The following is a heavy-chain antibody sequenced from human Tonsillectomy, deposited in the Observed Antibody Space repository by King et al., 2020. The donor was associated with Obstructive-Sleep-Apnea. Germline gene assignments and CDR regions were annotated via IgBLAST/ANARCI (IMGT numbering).Heavy chain of an antibody. J-gene: IGHJ4*02. D-gene: IGHD3-10*01. CDR2: SNWNSGSK. Sequence: VQLVESGGRLVQPGRSLRLSCAASGFTFDDYAMHWVRQAPGKGLEWVSGSNWNSGSKDYADFVKGRFTISRDNAKSSLFLQMKSLTVEDTALYYCVKSTEYSSGSYDYWGQGTLVTVSS. CDR1: GFTFDDYA. CDR3: VKSTEYSSGSYDY. V-gene: IGHV3-9*01.